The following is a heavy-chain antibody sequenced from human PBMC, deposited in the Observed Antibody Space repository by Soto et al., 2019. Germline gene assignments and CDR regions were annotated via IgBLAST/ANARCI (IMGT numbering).Heavy chain of an antibody. J-gene: IGHJ4*02. Sequence: QITLKESGPTLVKPTQTLTLTCTFSGFSLSTSGVGVVWIRQPPGKALEWLALIYWDDDKRYNPSLESRLTITKDTSKNQVVRRMTNLDPVDTATYYGAHGSDHYDYRGQGTLVTVSS. CDR2: IYWDDDK. CDR1: GFSLSTSGVG. D-gene: IGHD3-10*01. CDR3: AHGSDHYDY. V-gene: IGHV2-5*02.